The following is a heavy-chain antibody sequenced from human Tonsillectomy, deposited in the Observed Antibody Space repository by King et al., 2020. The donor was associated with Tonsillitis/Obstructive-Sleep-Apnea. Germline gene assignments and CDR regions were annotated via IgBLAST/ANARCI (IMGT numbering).Heavy chain of an antibody. CDR3: ARDRGFGFWSGYYDY. CDR1: GGSFSGYY. V-gene: IGHV4-34*01. D-gene: IGHD3-3*01. CDR2: INHSGST. J-gene: IGHJ4*01. Sequence: VQLQQWGAGLLKPSETLSLTCAVYGGSFSGYYWSWIRQPPGKGLEWIGEINHSGSTNYNPSLKSRVTISVDTSKNQFSLKLSSVTAADTAVYYCARDRGFGFWSGYYDYWGQEPWSPSPQ.